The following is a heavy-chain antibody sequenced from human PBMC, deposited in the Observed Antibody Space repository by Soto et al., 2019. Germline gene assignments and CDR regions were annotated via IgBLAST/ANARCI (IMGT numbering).Heavy chain of an antibody. CDR2: ITGSGDTT. J-gene: IGHJ4*02. V-gene: IGHV3-23*01. CDR1: GFTFTSYA. D-gene: IGHD6-25*01. CDR3: VTYIAATLQSRQY. Sequence: EVQLLESGGGLVQPGGSLRLSCAASGFTFTSYAMSWVRQAPGKGLEWVSTITGSGDTTYYADSVKGRFTISRDNSKNTLFLQMNGLRADDTAVYYCVTYIAATLQSRQYWGQGTLVTVSS.